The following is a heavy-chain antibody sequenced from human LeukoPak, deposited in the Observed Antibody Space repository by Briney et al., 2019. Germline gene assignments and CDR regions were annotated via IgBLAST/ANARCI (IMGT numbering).Heavy chain of an antibody. V-gene: IGHV3-33*06. Sequence: PGRSLRLSCAASGFTFSSYGMHWVRQAPGKGLEWVAVIWYDGSNKYYADSVKGRFTISRDNSKNTLYLQMNSLRAEDTAVYYCAKDATGGGIAFYFDYWGQGTLVTVSS. J-gene: IGHJ4*02. CDR2: IWYDGSNK. CDR3: AKDATGGGIAFYFDY. CDR1: GFTFSSYG. D-gene: IGHD3-16*02.